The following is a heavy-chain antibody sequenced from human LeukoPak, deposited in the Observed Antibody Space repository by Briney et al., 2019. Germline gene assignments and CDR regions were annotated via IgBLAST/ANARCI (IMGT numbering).Heavy chain of an antibody. CDR3: ARDKWFGEFTDAFDI. D-gene: IGHD3-10*01. V-gene: IGHV1-18*01. J-gene: IGHJ3*02. Sequence: ASVKVSCKASGYTFTNYGISWVRQAPGQGFEWMGWISAYNGNTNYAQKLQGRVTMTTDTSTSTAYMELRSLRSDDTAVYYCARDKWFGEFTDAFDIWGQGTMVTVSS. CDR2: ISAYNGNT. CDR1: GYTFTNYG.